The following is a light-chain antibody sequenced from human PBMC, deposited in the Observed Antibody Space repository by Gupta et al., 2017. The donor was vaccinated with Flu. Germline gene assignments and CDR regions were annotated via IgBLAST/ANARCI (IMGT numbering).Light chain of an antibody. CDR2: DDS. V-gene: IGLV3-21*02. CDR1: NIGSKS. Sequence: SYVLTQPPSVSVAPGQTARITCGGNNIGSKSVHWYQQKPCQAPVLVVYDDSDRPSGIPERFSGSNSGNTATLTISRVEAGDEADYYCQVWDSSSDHHAFGTGTKVTVL. J-gene: IGLJ1*01. CDR3: QVWDSSSDHHA.